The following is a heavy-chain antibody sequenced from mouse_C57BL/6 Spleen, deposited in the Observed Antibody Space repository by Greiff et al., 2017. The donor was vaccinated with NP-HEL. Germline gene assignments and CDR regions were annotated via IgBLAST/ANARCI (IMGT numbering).Heavy chain of an antibody. CDR1: GYSITSGYY. V-gene: IGHV3-6*01. CDR3: ARGYYYGRDWYFDV. J-gene: IGHJ1*03. CDR2: ISYDGSN. D-gene: IGHD1-1*01. Sequence: EVHLVESGPGLVKPSQSLSLTCSVTGYSITSGYYWNWIRQFPGNKLEWMGYISYDGSNNYNPSLKNRISITRDTSKNQFFLKLNSVTTEDTATYYCARGYYYGRDWYFDVWGTGTTVTVSS.